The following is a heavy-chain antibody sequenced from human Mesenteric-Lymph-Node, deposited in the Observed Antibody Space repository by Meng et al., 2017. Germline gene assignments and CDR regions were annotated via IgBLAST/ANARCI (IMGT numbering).Heavy chain of an antibody. Sequence: QVQLQPSGPGMVKPAETLSLTWAISGDSVATDGAAWTWFRQSPSGGREGLGRTYDKSKWYNDYAESVKSRITINPDTSKNQFSLQLNSVTPEDTAVYYCARDPAAFDFWGQGILVTVSS. CDR1: GDSVATDGAA. CDR2: TYDKSKWYN. CDR3: ARDPAAFDF. D-gene: IGHD6-25*01. V-gene: IGHV6-1*01. J-gene: IGHJ4*02.